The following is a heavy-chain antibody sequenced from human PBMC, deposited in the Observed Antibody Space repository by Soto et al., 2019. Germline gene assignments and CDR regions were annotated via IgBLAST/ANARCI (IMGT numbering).Heavy chain of an antibody. J-gene: IGHJ4*02. D-gene: IGHD1-26*01. CDR2: IDPSDSYT. Sequence: GESLKISCKGSGYSFTSYWSSWVRQMPGKGLEWMGTIDPSDSYTNYSPSFQGHVTISADKSISTAYLQWSSLKASDTAMYYCARQRGATYPSDFDYWGQGTLVTVSS. V-gene: IGHV5-10-1*01. CDR3: ARQRGATYPSDFDY. CDR1: GYSFTSYW.